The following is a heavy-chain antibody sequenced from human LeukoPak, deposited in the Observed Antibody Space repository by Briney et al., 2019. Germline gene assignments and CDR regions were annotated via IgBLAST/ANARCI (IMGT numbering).Heavy chain of an antibody. J-gene: IGHJ5*02. CDR3: AREAGYSYGYIHL. D-gene: IGHD5-18*01. CDR1: GGSISSGGYY. CDR2: IYYSGST. Sequence: SETPSLTCTVSGGSISSGGYYWSWIRQHPGKGLEWIGYIYYSGSTYYNPSLKSRVTISVDTSKNQFSLKLSSVTAADTAVYYCAREAGYSYGYIHLWGQGTLVTVSS. V-gene: IGHV4-31*03.